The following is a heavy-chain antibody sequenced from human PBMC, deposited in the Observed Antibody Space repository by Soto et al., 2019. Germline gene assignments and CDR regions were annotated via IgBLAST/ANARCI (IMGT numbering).Heavy chain of an antibody. CDR3: SRGGGGIDY. CDR1: GFTFSSYR. V-gene: IGHV3-74*01. Sequence: EVQLVESGGGLVQPGGSLRLSCAASGFTFSSYRMHWVRQAPGKGLVWVSRISSDGSSTSYADSVRGRFTISRDNAQNTLHLKMNRLRAEDTAVYYCSRGGGGIDYWGQGTLVTVSS. D-gene: IGHD3-16*01. J-gene: IGHJ4*02. CDR2: ISSDGSST.